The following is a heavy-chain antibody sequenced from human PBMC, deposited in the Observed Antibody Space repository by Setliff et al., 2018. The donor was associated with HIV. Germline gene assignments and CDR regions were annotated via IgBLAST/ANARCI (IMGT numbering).Heavy chain of an antibody. CDR3: ARLGYYNLWSGYWTDT. CDR1: DFSIGATSYY. J-gene: IGHJ4*02. Sequence: LSLTCNVLDFSIGATSYYWGWIRQPPGKGLQWIGSVYYNGDTKYNPSLKSRLVISVDKTKNQFSLMLNSMTVADTAVYYCARLGYYNLWSGYWTDTWGQGKSVTVSS. V-gene: IGHV4-39*01. CDR2: VYYNGDT. D-gene: IGHD3-3*01.